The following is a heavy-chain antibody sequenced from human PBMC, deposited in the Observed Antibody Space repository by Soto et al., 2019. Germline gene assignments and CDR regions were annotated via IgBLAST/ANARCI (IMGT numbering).Heavy chain of an antibody. V-gene: IGHV4-59*08. D-gene: IGHD3-22*01. Sequence: SETLSLTCTVSGCSISSYYWSWIRQPPGKGLEWIGYIYYGGSTNYNPSLKSRVTISVDTSKNQFSLKLSSVTAADTAVYYCTGAYYDINGYSLDPWGQGTSVTVSS. CDR1: GCSISSYY. CDR2: IYYGGST. J-gene: IGHJ5*02. CDR3: TGAYYDINGYSLDP.